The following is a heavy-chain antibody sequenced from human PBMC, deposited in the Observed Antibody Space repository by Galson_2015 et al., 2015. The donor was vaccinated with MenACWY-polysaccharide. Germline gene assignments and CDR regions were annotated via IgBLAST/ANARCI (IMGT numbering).Heavy chain of an antibody. CDR3: ARDPAYGAFDV. D-gene: IGHD4-17*01. CDR1: GFTFSSYA. J-gene: IGHJ4*02. CDR2: INLDGSVK. Sequence: SLRLSCAASGFTFSSYAMSWVRQVPGKGLQEVAQINLDGSVKTYADSVRGRFTISRDNAEKSLSLQMSSLRADDTAVYYCARDPAYGAFDVWGQGTLVTVSS. V-gene: IGHV3-7*03.